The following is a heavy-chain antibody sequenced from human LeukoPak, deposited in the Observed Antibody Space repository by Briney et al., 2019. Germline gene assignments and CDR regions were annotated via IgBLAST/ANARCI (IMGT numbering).Heavy chain of an antibody. CDR2: IYYSGST. CDR3: ANYGSGSYRFDP. J-gene: IGHJ5*02. Sequence: SETLSLTCTVPGGSISSGGYYWSWIRQHPGKGLEWIGYIYYSGSTYYNPSLKSRVTISVDTSKNQFSLKLSSVTAADTAVYYCANYGSGSYRFDPWGQGTLSPSPQ. CDR1: GGSISSGGYY. D-gene: IGHD3-10*01. V-gene: IGHV4-31*03.